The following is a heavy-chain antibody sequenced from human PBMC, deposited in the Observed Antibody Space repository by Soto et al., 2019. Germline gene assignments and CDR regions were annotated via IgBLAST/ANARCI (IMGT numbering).Heavy chain of an antibody. J-gene: IGHJ6*02. CDR1: GFILSTYA. V-gene: IGHV3-30-3*01. CDR2: ISYDGNNK. D-gene: IGHD2-15*01. CDR3: ARAGCDGGSCYTLVGLRYGMDV. Sequence: QVQLVESGGGVVQPGRSLRLSCAASGFILSTYAMYWVRQAPGKGLEWVAVISYDGNNKYYADSVKGRFTISRDNSKNTLYLHMNSMRAEDTAVYYCARAGCDGGSCYTLVGLRYGMDVWGQGTTVTVSS.